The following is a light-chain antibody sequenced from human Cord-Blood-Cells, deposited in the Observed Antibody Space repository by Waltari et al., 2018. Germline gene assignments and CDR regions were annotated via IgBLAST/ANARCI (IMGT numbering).Light chain of an antibody. Sequence: SYELTQPPSVSVSPGQTASITRSGDKLGEKYACWYQQKPGQSPVLVIYQNSKRPSGIPERFSGSNSGNTATLTISGTQAMDEADYYCQAWDSSTWVFGGGTKLTVL. CDR2: QNS. CDR3: QAWDSSTWV. V-gene: IGLV3-1*01. J-gene: IGLJ3*02. CDR1: KLGEKY.